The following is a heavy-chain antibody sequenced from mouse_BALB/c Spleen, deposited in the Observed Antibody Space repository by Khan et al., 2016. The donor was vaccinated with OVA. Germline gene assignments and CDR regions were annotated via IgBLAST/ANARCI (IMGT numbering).Heavy chain of an antibody. D-gene: IGHD3-2*02. CDR1: GYIFTSYW. CDR3: ARAEALYHFDH. CDR2: IYPGTDNS. Sequence: QVQLKESGAELVRPGASVKLSCKTSGYIFTSYWIHWVKQRSGQGLEWIARIYPGTDNSYYNEKFKDKTTMTADKSSSTAFMQLSSLKSEDSDDYFCARAEALYHFDHWGQGTTLTVAS. J-gene: IGHJ2*01. V-gene: IGHV1-76*01.